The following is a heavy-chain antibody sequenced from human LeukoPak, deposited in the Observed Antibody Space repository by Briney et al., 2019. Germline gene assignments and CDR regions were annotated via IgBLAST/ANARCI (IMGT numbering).Heavy chain of an antibody. CDR2: INGRGEST. J-gene: IGHJ4*02. CDR3: AKDVGKWESLHFFDY. Sequence: PGGSLRLSCAASGFSFSSYAMSWVRQAPGKGLEWVSGINGRGESTVYADSVKGRFTISRDNSRNTLYLQMNSLRGDDTAVYYCAKDVGKWESLHFFDYWGQGTLVTVSS. D-gene: IGHD1-26*01. V-gene: IGHV3-23*01. CDR1: GFSFSSYA.